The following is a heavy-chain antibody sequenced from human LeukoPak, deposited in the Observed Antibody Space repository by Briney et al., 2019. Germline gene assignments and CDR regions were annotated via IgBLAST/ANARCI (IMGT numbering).Heavy chain of an antibody. V-gene: IGHV4-39*01. CDR2: IYKNGNT. CDR3: VRSLSVAGMA. Sequence: PSETLSLTCTVSGDSISSSIYYWVWIRQPPGKGLEWIGSIYKNGNTDYNPSLKSRVTISVDTSKNQFSLKLSSVTAADTAVYYCVRSLSVAGMARGQGALVAVSS. CDR1: GDSISSSIYY. D-gene: IGHD6-19*01. J-gene: IGHJ4*02.